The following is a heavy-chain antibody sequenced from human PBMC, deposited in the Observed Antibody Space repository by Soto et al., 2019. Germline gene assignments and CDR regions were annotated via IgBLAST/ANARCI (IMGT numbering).Heavy chain of an antibody. Sequence: SVKVSCKASGGTFSSYAISWVRQAPGQGLEWMGGIIPIFGTANYAQKFQGRVTITADDSTSTAYMELSSLRSEDTAVYYCARDKERSSSWYFDYWGQGTLVTSPQ. J-gene: IGHJ4*02. V-gene: IGHV1-69*13. CDR1: GGTFSSYA. D-gene: IGHD6-13*01. CDR2: IIPIFGTA. CDR3: ARDKERSSSWYFDY.